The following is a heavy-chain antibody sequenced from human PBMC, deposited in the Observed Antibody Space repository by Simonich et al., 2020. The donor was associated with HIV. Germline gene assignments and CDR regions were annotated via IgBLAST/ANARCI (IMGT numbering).Heavy chain of an antibody. D-gene: IGHD6-13*01. CDR2: INPNSGDT. CDR1: GYTFTGNY. CDR3: ARGPQQLGPVFDAFDI. V-gene: IGHV1-2*02. J-gene: IGHJ3*02. Sequence: QVQLVQSGAEVKKPGASVKVSCKASGYTFTGNYMHWVRQAPGQGLGGMGWINPNSGDTDYAQKFQGRVIMTRDTSINTAYMELRRLRSDDTAVYYCARGPQQLGPVFDAFDIWGQGTMVTVSS.